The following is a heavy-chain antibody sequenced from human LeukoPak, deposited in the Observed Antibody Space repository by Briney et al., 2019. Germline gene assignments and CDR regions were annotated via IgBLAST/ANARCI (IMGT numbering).Heavy chain of an antibody. V-gene: IGHV3-53*01. CDR3: ARGGYSSGWYRD. CDR1: GFTVSTNY. D-gene: IGHD6-19*01. CDR2: VYSGGST. J-gene: IGHJ4*02. Sequence: GGSLRLSCAASGFTVSTNYMNWVRQAPGKGLEWVSVVYSGGSTYYADSVKGRFTISRDNSKNTLYLQMSSLRAEDTAVYYCARGGYSSGWYRDWGQGTLVTVSS.